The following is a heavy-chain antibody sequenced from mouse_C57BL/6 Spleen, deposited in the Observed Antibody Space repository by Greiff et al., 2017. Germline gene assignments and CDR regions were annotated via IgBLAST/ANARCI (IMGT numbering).Heavy chain of an antibody. J-gene: IGHJ4*01. CDR2: IRNKANGYTT. D-gene: IGHD1-1*01. V-gene: IGHV7-3*01. CDR3: ATTVVDAMDY. CDR1: GFTFTDYY. Sequence: EVQLVESGGGLVQPGGSLSLSCAASGFTFTDYYMSWVRQPPGKALEWLGFIRNKANGYTTEYSASVKGRFTISRDNSQSILSLQMNALRAEDSATYYGATTVVDAMDYWGQGTSVTVSS.